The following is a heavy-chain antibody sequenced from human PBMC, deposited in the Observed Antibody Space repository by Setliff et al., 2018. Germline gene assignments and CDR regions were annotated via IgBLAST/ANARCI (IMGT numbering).Heavy chain of an antibody. CDR2: INPSGGST. CDR1: GGTFSSYA. J-gene: IGHJ3*02. V-gene: IGHV1-46*01. CDR3: ASSFLVDTAMVTLLDAFDI. Sequence: ASVKVSCKASGGTFSSYAISWVRQAPGQGLEWMGIINPSGGSTSYAQKFQGRVTMTRDTSTSTVYMELSSLRSEDTAVYYCASSFLVDTAMVTLLDAFDIWGQGTMVTVSS. D-gene: IGHD5-18*01.